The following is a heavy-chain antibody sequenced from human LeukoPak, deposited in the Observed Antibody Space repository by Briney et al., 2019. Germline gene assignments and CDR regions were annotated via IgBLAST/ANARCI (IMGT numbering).Heavy chain of an antibody. J-gene: IGHJ6*03. CDR1: GYTFTGYY. Sequence: ASVRVSCKASGYTFTGYYMHWVRQAPGQGLEWMGWINPNSGGTNYAQKFQGRVTMTRDTSISTAYMELSRLRSDDTAVYYCARDRGLDIAAAGKFRHYYYYMDVWGKGTTVTVSS. CDR3: ARDRGLDIAAAGKFRHYYYYMDV. D-gene: IGHD6-13*01. V-gene: IGHV1-2*02. CDR2: INPNSGGT.